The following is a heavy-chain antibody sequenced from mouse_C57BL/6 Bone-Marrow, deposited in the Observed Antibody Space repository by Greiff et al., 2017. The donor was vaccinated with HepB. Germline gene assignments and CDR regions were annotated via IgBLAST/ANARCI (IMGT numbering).Heavy chain of an antibody. J-gene: IGHJ2*01. CDR2: IDPENGDT. Sequence: VQLQQSGAELVRPGASVKLSCTASGFNIKDDYMHWVKQRPEQGLEWIGWIDPENGDTEYASKFQGKATITADTSSNTAYLQLSSLTSEDTAVYYCATRFSTAVALDYWGQGTTLTVSS. CDR1: GFNIKDDY. CDR3: ATRFSTAVALDY. D-gene: IGHD1-1*01. V-gene: IGHV14-4*01.